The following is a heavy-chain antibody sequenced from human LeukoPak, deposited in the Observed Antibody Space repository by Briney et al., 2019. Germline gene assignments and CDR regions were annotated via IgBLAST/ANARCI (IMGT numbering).Heavy chain of an antibody. CDR3: ARATRSSTTYYYYYMDV. V-gene: IGHV4-38-2*01. CDR1: GYSISSDYY. D-gene: IGHD2-2*01. CDR2: IYYSGST. J-gene: IGHJ6*03. Sequence: SETLSLTCDVSGYSISSDYYWGWIRQPPGKGLEWIGYIYYSGSTNYNPSLKSRVTISVGTSKNQFSLKLSSVTAADTAVYYCARATRSSTTYYYYYMDVWGKGTTVTVSS.